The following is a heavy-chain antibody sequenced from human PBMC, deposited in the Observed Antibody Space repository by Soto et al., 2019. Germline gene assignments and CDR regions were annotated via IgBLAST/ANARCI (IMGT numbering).Heavy chain of an antibody. CDR3: AKGTYYLEDNGYPDF. V-gene: IGHV3-30*18. Sequence: QVQLVESGGGVVQPGRSLRLSCAASGFTFSSYGMHWVRQAPGKGLEWVAVVSYNRGSKYYTDSVKGRFTISRDNDKNILYLQMNNLRSDDTAVYYCAKGTYYLEDNGYPDFWGKGTPVPVSS. CDR2: VSYNRGSK. J-gene: IGHJ4*02. CDR1: GFTFSSYG. D-gene: IGHD2-8*01.